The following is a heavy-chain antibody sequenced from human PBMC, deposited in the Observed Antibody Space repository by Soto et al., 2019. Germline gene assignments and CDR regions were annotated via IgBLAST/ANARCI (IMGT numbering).Heavy chain of an antibody. CDR2: ISSTTNYI. CDR3: ARESEDLASNFDY. Sequence: GGSLRLSCAASGFTFTRYSMNWVRQAPGKGLEWVSSISSTTNYIYYADSMKGRFTVSRDNAKNSVYLEMNSLSAEDTAVYYCARESEDLASNFDYWGQGTLVTVSS. J-gene: IGHJ4*02. V-gene: IGHV3-21*01. CDR1: GFTFTRYS.